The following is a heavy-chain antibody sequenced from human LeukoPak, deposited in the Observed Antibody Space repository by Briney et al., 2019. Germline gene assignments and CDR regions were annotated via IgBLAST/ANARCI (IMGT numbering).Heavy chain of an antibody. Sequence: SETLSLTRTVSGVSISSSTYYWGWIRQPPGKGLEWIGSIYYSGSTYYNPSLKSRVTISVDKSKNQFSLKLSSVTAADTAVYYCARLYYDSSGEYYFDYWGQGTLVTVSS. CDR3: ARLYYDSSGEYYFDY. J-gene: IGHJ4*02. CDR1: GVSISSSTYY. V-gene: IGHV4-39*07. D-gene: IGHD3-22*01. CDR2: IYYSGST.